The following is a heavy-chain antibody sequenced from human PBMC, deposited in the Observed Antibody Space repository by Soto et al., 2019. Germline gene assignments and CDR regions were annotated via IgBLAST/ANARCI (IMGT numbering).Heavy chain of an antibody. V-gene: IGHV3-11*01. Sequence: GGSLRLSCAASGFTFSGYNMNWIRQAPGKGLEWVSYISSSGDTIYYADSVKGRFTISRDNTKNSLYLQMNSLRAEDTAVYYCAKDGGQWVQGYFDYWGQGALVTVSS. D-gene: IGHD6-19*01. CDR1: GFTFSGYN. J-gene: IGHJ4*02. CDR2: ISSSGDTI. CDR3: AKDGGQWVQGYFDY.